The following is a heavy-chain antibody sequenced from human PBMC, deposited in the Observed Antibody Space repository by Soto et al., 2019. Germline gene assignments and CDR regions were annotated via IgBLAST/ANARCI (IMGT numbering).Heavy chain of an antibody. CDR3: VREDGKVGPKSAFDY. D-gene: IGHD1-26*01. CDR2: INGRGNYI. Sequence: GGSLRLSCASSGFTFSTDTMNWVRQAPGKGLEWVSSINGRGNYIYYAESVKGRFTISRDNAKNSLYLQMDRLRAEDTALYYCVREDGKVGPKSAFDYWGLGALVTVSS. CDR1: GFTFSTDT. V-gene: IGHV3-21*01. J-gene: IGHJ4*02.